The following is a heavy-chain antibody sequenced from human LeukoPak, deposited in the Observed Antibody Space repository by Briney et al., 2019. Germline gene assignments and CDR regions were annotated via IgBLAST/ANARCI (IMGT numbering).Heavy chain of an antibody. CDR2: ISGSGGST. V-gene: IGHV3-23*01. J-gene: IGHJ4*02. D-gene: IGHD4-17*01. CDR1: GGSFSGYY. CDR3: AKKVTVTTLDY. Sequence: ETLSLTCAVYGGSFSGYYWSWIRQAPGKGLEWVSAISGSGGSTYYADSVKGRFTISRDNSKNTLYLQMNSLRAEDTAVYYCAKKVTVTTLDYWGQGTLVTVSS.